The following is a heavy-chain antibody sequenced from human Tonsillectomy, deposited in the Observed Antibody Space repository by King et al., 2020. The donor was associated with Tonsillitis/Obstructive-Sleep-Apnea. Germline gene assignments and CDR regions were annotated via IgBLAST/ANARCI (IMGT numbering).Heavy chain of an antibody. CDR1: GGSINSSSYY. CDR2: IYYTGTT. D-gene: IGHD3-22*01. J-gene: IGHJ5*02. V-gene: IGHV4-39*01. Sequence: LQLQESGPGLVKPSETLSLTCTVSGGSINSSSYYWGWVRQPPGKGLGWLGRIYYTGTTSYNPSLKSRDTIYVDTSKKQFSLKLSSVTAADTAVYYCARHVYFYDTSGYSQFDPWGQGTLVTVSS. CDR3: ARHVYFYDTSGYSQFDP.